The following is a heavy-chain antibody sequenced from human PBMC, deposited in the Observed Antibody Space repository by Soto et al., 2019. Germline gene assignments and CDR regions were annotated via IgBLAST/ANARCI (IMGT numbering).Heavy chain of an antibody. J-gene: IGHJ4*01. D-gene: IGHD3-22*01. V-gene: IGHV3-33*01. CDR2: IWYDGSNK. Sequence: QVQLVESGGGVVQPGRSLRLSCAASGFTFSSYGMHWVSQAPGKGLEWVAVIWYDGSNKYYADSVKGRFTISRDNSKNTLYLQMNILRAEDTAVYSCAGSSGYYFFDYWGHGTLVTVSS. CDR1: GFTFSSYG. CDR3: AGSSGYYFFDY.